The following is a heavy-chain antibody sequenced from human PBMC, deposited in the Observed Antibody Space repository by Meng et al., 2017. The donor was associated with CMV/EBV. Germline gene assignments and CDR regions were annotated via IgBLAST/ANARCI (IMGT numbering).Heavy chain of an antibody. CDR1: GYTFTGYY. CDR2: IIPILGIA. V-gene: IGHV1-69*10. Sequence: SVKVSCKASGYTFTGYYMHWVRQAPGQGLEWMGGIIPILGIANYAQKFQGRATITADKSTSTAYMELSSLRSEDTAVYYCARALRVKKYNSHPDVWGQGTTVTVSS. D-gene: IGHD1-20*01. CDR3: ARALRVKKYNSHPDV. J-gene: IGHJ6*02.